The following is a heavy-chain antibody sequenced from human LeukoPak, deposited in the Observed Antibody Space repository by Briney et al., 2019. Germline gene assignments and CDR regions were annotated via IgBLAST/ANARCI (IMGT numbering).Heavy chain of an antibody. D-gene: IGHD3-10*01. V-gene: IGHV3-9*01. CDR2: ISWNSGSI. CDR3: AKDSRYYGSGSYLFDY. J-gene: IGHJ4*02. Sequence: QLGGSLRLSCAASGFTFDDYAMHWVRQAPGKGLAWVSGISWNSGSIGYADSVKGRFTISRDNAKNSLYLQMNSLRAEDTALYYCAKDSRYYGSGSYLFDYWGQGTLVTVSS. CDR1: GFTFDDYA.